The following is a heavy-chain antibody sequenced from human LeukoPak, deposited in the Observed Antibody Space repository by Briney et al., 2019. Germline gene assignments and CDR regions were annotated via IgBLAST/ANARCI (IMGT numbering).Heavy chain of an antibody. J-gene: IGHJ4*02. CDR3: ARVRALSYYDSSGDLYYFDY. D-gene: IGHD3-22*01. CDR2: MYYSGST. V-gene: IGHV4-59*01. CDR1: GGSIRSYF. Sequence: PSETLSLTCTVSGGSIRSYFWSWLRQPPGKGLEWIGYMYYSGSTHYNPSLKSRVTISVDTSKNQFSLKLSSVTAADTAVYYCARVRALSYYDSSGDLYYFDYWGQGTLVTVSS.